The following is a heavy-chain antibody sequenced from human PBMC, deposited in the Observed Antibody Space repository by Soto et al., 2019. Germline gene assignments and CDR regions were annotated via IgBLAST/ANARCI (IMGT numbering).Heavy chain of an antibody. D-gene: IGHD4-4*01. CDR3: AKVHSNYVSVDYYMDV. V-gene: IGHV3-30*18. Sequence: GSLRLSCAASGFTFSSYGMHWVRQAPGKGLEWVAVISYDGSNKYYADSVKGRFTISRDNSKNTLYLQMNSLRAEDTAVYYCAKVHSNYVSVDYYMDVCGKGTTVTVSS. CDR1: GFTFSSYG. J-gene: IGHJ6*03. CDR2: ISYDGSNK.